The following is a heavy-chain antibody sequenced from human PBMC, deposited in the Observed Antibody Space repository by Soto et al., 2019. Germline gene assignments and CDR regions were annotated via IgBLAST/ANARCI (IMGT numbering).Heavy chain of an antibody. V-gene: IGHV1-69*02. CDR3: ARSDDMLTGSAY. Sequence: QVQLVQSGAEVKKPGSSVKVSCRASGGTFSSYTISWVRQAPGQGLEWMGRIIPILGIPHYAQKFQGRVTITADISTSTAYLELSMLRSEDTAVYYCARSDDMLTGSAYWGQGTLVTVSA. CDR1: GGTFSSYT. J-gene: IGHJ4*02. D-gene: IGHD3-9*01. CDR2: IIPILGIP.